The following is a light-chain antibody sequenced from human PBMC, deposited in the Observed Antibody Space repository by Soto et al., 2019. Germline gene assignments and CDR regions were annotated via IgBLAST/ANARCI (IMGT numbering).Light chain of an antibody. V-gene: IGKV1-5*03. CDR3: QQTSAFPRT. J-gene: IGKJ1*01. CDR1: QTISSW. CDR2: KAS. Sequence: DIQMTQSPSTLSGSVGDRVTIXXRASQTISSWLAWYQQKPGKAPKXLIHKASTLKSGVPSRFSGGGAGTEFTLTISSLQPEDFATYYCQQTSAFPRTFGQGTKVDIK.